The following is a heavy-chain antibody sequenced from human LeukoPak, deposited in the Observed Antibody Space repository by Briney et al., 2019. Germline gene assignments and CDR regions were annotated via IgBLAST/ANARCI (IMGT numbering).Heavy chain of an antibody. CDR2: MYHSGNT. Sequence: PSETLSLTCAVSGGSMSSGVNSWSWIRQPPGKGLEWIGYMYHSGNTYYHPSFKSRVTISVDKSKNQFSLNLSSVTAADTAVYYCATITFGDAFGIWGQGTMVTVSS. D-gene: IGHD3-16*01. V-gene: IGHV4-30-2*01. CDR1: GGSMSSGVNS. CDR3: ATITFGDAFGI. J-gene: IGHJ3*02.